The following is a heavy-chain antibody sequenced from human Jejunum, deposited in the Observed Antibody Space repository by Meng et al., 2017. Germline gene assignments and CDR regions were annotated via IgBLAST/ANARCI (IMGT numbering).Heavy chain of an antibody. J-gene: IGHJ4*02. CDR3: ARHLGHGDGLKIGFDY. D-gene: IGHD4-17*01. CDR2: INYSGNT. CDR1: GGSISSSNYY. Sequence: QVQLQQWGAGLLKHSETLSLTCTVSGGSISSSNYYWGWLRQPPGKGLEWIGSINYSGNTYQNPSLKSRGTISVDTSKNQFSLTVSSVTAADTAVYYCARHLGHGDGLKIGFDYWGQGTLVTVSS. V-gene: IGHV4-39*01.